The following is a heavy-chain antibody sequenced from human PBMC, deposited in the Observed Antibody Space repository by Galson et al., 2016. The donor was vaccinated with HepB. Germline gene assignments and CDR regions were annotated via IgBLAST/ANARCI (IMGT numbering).Heavy chain of an antibody. CDR2: IKSKTDGGTT. D-gene: IGHD2-15*01. V-gene: IGHV3-15*01. CDR1: GFTFSNAW. CDR3: TTDTILTGVVAATPEFYFGMDV. Sequence: SLRLSCAASGFTFSNAWMSWVRQAPGKGLEWVGRIKSKTDGGTTDYAAPAKGRFTISRDDSKNTLSLQMNSLKTEDTAVYYCTTDTILTGVVAATPEFYFGMDVWGQGTTVTVSS. J-gene: IGHJ6*02.